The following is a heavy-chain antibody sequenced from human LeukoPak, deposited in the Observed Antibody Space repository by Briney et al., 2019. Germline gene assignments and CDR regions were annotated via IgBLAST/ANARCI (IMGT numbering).Heavy chain of an antibody. CDR2: IYSGGST. Sequence: GGSLRLSCAVSGLTVSSNYMSWVRQAPGKGLEWVSLIYSGGSTYYADSVKGRFTIARDNSKNTLYLQMNSLRAEDTAVYYCATDSWQPLYYYGMDVWGQGTTVTVSS. CDR1: GLTVSSNY. CDR3: ATDSWQPLYYYGMDV. D-gene: IGHD6-13*01. J-gene: IGHJ6*02. V-gene: IGHV3-53*01.